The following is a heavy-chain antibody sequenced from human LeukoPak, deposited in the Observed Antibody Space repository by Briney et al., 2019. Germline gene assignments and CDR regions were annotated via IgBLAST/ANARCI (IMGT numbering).Heavy chain of an antibody. J-gene: IGHJ4*02. Sequence: PGGSLRLSCAASGFTFSSYGMHWVRQAPGKGLEWVAFIRYDGSNKYYADSVKGRFTISRDNSKNTLYLQMNSLRAEDTAVYYCARYPGIAVAGTSGIDYWGQGTLVTVSS. CDR1: GFTFSSYG. D-gene: IGHD6-19*01. CDR2: IRYDGSNK. CDR3: ARYPGIAVAGTSGIDY. V-gene: IGHV3-30*02.